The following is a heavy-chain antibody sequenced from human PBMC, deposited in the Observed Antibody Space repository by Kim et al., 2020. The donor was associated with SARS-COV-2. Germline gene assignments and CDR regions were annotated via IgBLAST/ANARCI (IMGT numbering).Heavy chain of an antibody. V-gene: IGHV3-11*06. CDR3: ATQYSSCLYYFDY. J-gene: IGHJ4*02. D-gene: IGHD6-19*01. Sequence: YADSVNGRITISRDNAKNSLYLQMTSLRAEDTAVYYCATQYSSCLYYFDYWGPGTLVTVSS.